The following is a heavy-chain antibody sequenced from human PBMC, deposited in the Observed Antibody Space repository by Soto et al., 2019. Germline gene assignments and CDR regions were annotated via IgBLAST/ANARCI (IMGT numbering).Heavy chain of an antibody. CDR3: ARSGWGHWGHFDI. Sequence: SETLSLTCTVSGGSISTDYWSWIRQPPEKELEWIGYIYYSGNTNYNPSLKSRVTISIDTSKNQISLQLRSVTAADTAVYYCARSGWGHWGHFDIWGRGTLVTVSS. CDR1: GGSISTDY. CDR2: IYYSGNT. V-gene: IGHV4-59*01. D-gene: IGHD3-16*01. J-gene: IGHJ2*01.